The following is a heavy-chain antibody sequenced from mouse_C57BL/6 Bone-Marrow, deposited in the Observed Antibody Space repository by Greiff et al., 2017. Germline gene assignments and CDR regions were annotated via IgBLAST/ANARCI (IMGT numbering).Heavy chain of an antibody. CDR1: GYTFTSYW. CDR2: IYPRSGNT. CDR3: ARGGGY. V-gene: IGHV1-64*01. Sequence: VQLQQPGAELVKPGASVKLSCKASGYTFTSYWMHWVKQRPGQGLEWIGEIYPRSGNTYYNEKFKGKATLTADKSSSTAYMELRSLTSEDSAVYFCARGGGYWGQGTTLTVSS. J-gene: IGHJ2*01.